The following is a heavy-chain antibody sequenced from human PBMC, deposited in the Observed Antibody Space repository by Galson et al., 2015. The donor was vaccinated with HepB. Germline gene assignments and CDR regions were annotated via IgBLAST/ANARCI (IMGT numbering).Heavy chain of an antibody. CDR3: ARGRSGVLSDY. V-gene: IGHV1-46*01. CDR2: INPSGGTP. Sequence: SVKVSCKASGYTFTSYYMHWVRQAPGQGLEWMGLINPSGGTPTYAQKFQGRVSMTRDTSTSTVYMELRSLRSDDTAVYYCARGRSGVLSDYWGQGTLVTVSS. CDR1: GYTFTSYY. J-gene: IGHJ4*02. D-gene: IGHD1-26*01.